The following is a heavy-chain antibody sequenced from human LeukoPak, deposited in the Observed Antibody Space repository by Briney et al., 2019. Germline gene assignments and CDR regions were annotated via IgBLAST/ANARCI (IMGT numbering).Heavy chain of an antibody. J-gene: IGHJ6*02. CDR2: ISYDGSNQ. V-gene: IGHV3-30*03. CDR3: ARDHLRNYYYYYGMDV. Sequence: GGSLRLSCAASGFTFSSYGMHWVRQAPGKGLEWVTVISYDGSNQYYADSVKGRFTISRDSSKNTLYLQMNSLRAEDTAVYYCARDHLRNYYYYYGMDVWGQGTTVTVSS. CDR1: GFTFSSYG.